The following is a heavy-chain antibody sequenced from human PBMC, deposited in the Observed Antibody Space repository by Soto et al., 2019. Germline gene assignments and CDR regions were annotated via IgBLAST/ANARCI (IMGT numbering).Heavy chain of an antibody. Sequence: GGSLRLSCAASGFTFSSYAMHWVRQAPGKGLEWVAVISYDGSNKYYADSVKGRFTISRDNSKNTLYLQMNSLRAEDTAVYYCARVSRLRFPYYFDYWGQGTLVTVSS. CDR1: GFTFSSYA. CDR3: ARVSRLRFPYYFDY. J-gene: IGHJ4*02. D-gene: IGHD4-17*01. V-gene: IGHV3-30-3*01. CDR2: ISYDGSNK.